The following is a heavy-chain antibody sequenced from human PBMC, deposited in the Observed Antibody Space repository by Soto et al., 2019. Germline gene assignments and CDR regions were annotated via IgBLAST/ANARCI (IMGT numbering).Heavy chain of an antibody. CDR2: IYYSGST. V-gene: IGHV4-31*03. J-gene: IGHJ3*02. D-gene: IGHD3-22*01. CDR1: GGSISSGGYY. Sequence: SETLSLTCTVSGGSISSGGYYWSWIRQHPGKGLEWIGYIYYSGSTYYNPSLKSRVTISVDTSKNQFSLKLSSVTAADTAVYYCARGQGPYYYDSSGPPTGAFDIWGQGTMVTVSS. CDR3: ARGQGPYYYDSSGPPTGAFDI.